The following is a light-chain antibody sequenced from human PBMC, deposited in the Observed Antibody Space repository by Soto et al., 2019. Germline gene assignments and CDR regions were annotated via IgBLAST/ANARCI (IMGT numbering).Light chain of an antibody. CDR1: QSVTSW. Sequence: DVQMTQSPSTLSASVGDRATITCRASQSVTSWLAWYQQKPGKAPKVLIYDASSLESGVPSRFSGSGSGTEFTLTISSLHPDDFATYYCHHYNSYPGTFGQGTKVEIK. V-gene: IGKV1-5*01. CDR2: DAS. CDR3: HHYNSYPGT. J-gene: IGKJ1*01.